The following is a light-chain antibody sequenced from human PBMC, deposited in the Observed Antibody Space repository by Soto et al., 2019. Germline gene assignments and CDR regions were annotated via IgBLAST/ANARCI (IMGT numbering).Light chain of an antibody. CDR2: GAS. CDR3: QQHDNWPPIT. V-gene: IGKV3-15*01. Sequence: EIVMTQSPATMPVSPLESDTLSCRASQSVSSNLVWYQQKPGQAPRLLIYGASTRATGIPGRFSGSGSGTEFTLTISSLQSEDFAVYYCQQHDNWPPITFGQGTRLEIK. CDR1: QSVSSN. J-gene: IGKJ5*01.